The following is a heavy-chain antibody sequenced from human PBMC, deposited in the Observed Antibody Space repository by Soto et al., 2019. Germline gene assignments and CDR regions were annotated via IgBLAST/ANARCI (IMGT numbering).Heavy chain of an antibody. D-gene: IGHD2-2*01. CDR2: ISSSSSYI. J-gene: IGHJ6*02. V-gene: IGHV3-21*01. Sequence: PGGSLRLSCAASGFTFSSYSMNWVRQAPGKGLEWVSSISSSSSYIYYADSVKGRFTISRDNAKNSLYLQMNSLRAEDTAVYYCARAARIVVVPAAVYYYYYGMDVWGQGTTVTVSS. CDR3: ARAARIVVVPAAVYYYYYGMDV. CDR1: GFTFSSYS.